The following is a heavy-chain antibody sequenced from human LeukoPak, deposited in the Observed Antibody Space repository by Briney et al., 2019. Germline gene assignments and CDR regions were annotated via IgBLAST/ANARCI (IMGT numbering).Heavy chain of an antibody. CDR3: ARDRDYYDSSGYGDGFDY. D-gene: IGHD3-22*01. V-gene: IGHV1-69*13. J-gene: IGHJ4*02. CDR1: GGTFSSYA. CDR2: IIPIFGTA. Sequence: ASVKVSRKASGGTFSSYAISWVRQAPGQGLEWMGGIIPIFGTANYAQKFQGRVTITADESTSTAYMELSSLRSEDTAVYYCARDRDYYDSSGYGDGFDYWGQGTLVTVSS.